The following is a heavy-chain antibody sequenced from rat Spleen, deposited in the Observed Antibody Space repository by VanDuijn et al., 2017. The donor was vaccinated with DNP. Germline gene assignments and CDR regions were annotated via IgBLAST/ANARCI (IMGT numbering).Heavy chain of an antibody. CDR3: VRWNSGHFDY. D-gene: IGHD4-3*01. CDR1: GFTFSNYD. CDR2: IGSAAYAP. J-gene: IGHJ2*01. V-gene: IGHV5S23*01. Sequence: EVQLVESGGGLVQPGGSLKLSCAASGFTFSNYDMAWVRQAPAKGLEWVAYIGSAAYAPYYGDSVKGRFTISRDNAKSTLYLQMNSLRSEDMATYYCVRWNSGHFDYWGQGVMVTVSS.